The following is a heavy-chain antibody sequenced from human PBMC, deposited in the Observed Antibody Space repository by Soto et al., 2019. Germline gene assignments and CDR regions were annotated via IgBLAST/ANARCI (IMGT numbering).Heavy chain of an antibody. V-gene: IGHV1-69*12. Sequence: QVQLVQSGAEVKKPGSSVKVSCKASGGTFSSYAISWVRQAPGQGLEWMGGIIPIFGTANYAQKFQGRVTITADESTSTAYMELSSLRSEDTAVYYCARPSPTMVRGVIPLPYYYGMDVWGQGTTVTVSS. CDR1: GGTFSSYA. CDR2: IIPIFGTA. CDR3: ARPSPTMVRGVIPLPYYYGMDV. D-gene: IGHD3-10*01. J-gene: IGHJ6*02.